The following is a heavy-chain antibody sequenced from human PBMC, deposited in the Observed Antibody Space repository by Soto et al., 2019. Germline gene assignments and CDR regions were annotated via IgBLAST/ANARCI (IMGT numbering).Heavy chain of an antibody. V-gene: IGHV1-18*01. CDR3: XRALGYSGYAGMDV. J-gene: IGHJ6*02. D-gene: IGHD5-12*01. CDR1: GYTFTIYG. CDR2: ISPDNGNT. Sequence: QVQLVQSGGEVKKPGASVKVSCKASGYTFTIYGINWVRQAPGQGLEWMGWISPDNGNTNYAQKLQGRVTMTTDKXXXXXXXXXXXXRSDDXXXXXXXRALGYSGYAGMDVWGQGTTVTV.